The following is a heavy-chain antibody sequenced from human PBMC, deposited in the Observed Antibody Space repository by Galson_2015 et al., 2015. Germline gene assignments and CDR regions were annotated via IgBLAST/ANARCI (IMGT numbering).Heavy chain of an antibody. Sequence: SLRLSCAASGFTFRDYSMNWVRQAPGKGPEWISYISNGGSTIYYADSVKGRFTISRDNAENSLYLQMNSLRDEDTAVYYCARDGPGVLRFLDVWGKGTTVTVSS. D-gene: IGHD3-3*01. V-gene: IGHV3-48*02. CDR2: ISNGGSTI. J-gene: IGHJ6*04. CDR1: GFTFRDYS. CDR3: ARDGPGVLRFLDV.